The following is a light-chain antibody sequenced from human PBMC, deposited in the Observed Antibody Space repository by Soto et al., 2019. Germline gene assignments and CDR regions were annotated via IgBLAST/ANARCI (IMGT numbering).Light chain of an antibody. CDR1: SSNIGSKY. CDR2: RNN. Sequence: QSVLTQPPSASGTPGQRVTISCSGSSSNIGSKYVYWYQQLPGTAPKLLIYRNNQRPSGVPDRFSGSKSGTSASLAISGLRSEDEADYYCAAWDDSLSALYVFGTGTKLTVL. CDR3: AAWDDSLSALYV. J-gene: IGLJ1*01. V-gene: IGLV1-47*01.